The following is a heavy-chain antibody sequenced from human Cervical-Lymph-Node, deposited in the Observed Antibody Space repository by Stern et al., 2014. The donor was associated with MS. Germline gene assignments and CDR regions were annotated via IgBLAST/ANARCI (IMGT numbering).Heavy chain of an antibody. V-gene: IGHV3-53*01. D-gene: IGHD1-1*01. CDR2: ITNGVST. CDR1: GFTVSRDY. J-gene: IGHJ4*02. CDR3: ARDTSSPERSDW. Sequence: VQLVESGGGVIQPGGSLRLSCTASGFTVSRDYMTWVRQAPGKGLEWVSLITNGVSTFYTDSVKGRFTISRDDSKNTVYLHMTSLRAEDTAMYYCARDTSSPERSDWWGQGTLVTVSS.